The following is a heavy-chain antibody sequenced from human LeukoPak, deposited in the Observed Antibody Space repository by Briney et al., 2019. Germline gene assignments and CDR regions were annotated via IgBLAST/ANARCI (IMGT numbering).Heavy chain of an antibody. CDR1: GFTFSDYY. V-gene: IGHV3-11*04. CDR3: ARRSMTDAFDI. Sequence: GGSLRLSCAASGFTFSDYYMSWIRQAPGKGLEWVSYISSSGSTIYYADSVKGRFTISRDNSKNTLYLQMNSLRAEDTAVYYCARRSMTDAFDIWGQGTMVTVSS. J-gene: IGHJ3*02. CDR2: ISSSGSTI.